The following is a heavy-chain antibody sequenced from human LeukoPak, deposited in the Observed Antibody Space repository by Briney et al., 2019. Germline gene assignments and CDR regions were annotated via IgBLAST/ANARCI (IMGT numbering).Heavy chain of an antibody. D-gene: IGHD3-3*01. CDR3: ARITYDFWSGYYMPDDP. V-gene: IGHV1-18*01. CDR2: ISIYNGNT. J-gene: IGHJ5*02. Sequence: VASVKVSCKASGGTFSSYAISWVRQAPGQGLEWMGWISIYNGNTDYAQKLRGRVTMTTDTSTSTAYMELGSLRSDDTAVYYCARITYDFWSGYYMPDDPWGQGTLVTVSS. CDR1: GGTFSSYA.